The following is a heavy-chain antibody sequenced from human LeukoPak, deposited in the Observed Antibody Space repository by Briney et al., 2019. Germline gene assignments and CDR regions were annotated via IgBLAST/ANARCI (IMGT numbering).Heavy chain of an antibody. Sequence: GGSLRLSCAASGFTFSSYGMSWVRQAPGKGLEWVSAISGSGGSTYYADSVKGRFTISRDNAKNTLYLQMNSLRAEDTAVYYCAKDYSKTSYYGSGTYYRPNWFDPWGQGTLVTVSS. J-gene: IGHJ5*02. V-gene: IGHV3-23*01. CDR2: ISGSGGST. CDR1: GFTFSSYG. D-gene: IGHD3-10*01. CDR3: AKDYSKTSYYGSGTYYRPNWFDP.